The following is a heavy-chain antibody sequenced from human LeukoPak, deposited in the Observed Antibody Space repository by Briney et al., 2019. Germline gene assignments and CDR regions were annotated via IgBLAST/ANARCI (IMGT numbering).Heavy chain of an antibody. CDR1: GGSISSYY. CDR3: ARHGRSYTDY. Sequence: SETLSVTCTVSGGSISSYYWSWIRQPPGKGLKWIGYIYYSGSTNYNPSLKSRVTISVDTSKNQFSLKLSSVTAADTAVYYCARHGRSYTDYWGQGTLVTVSS. V-gene: IGHV4-59*08. CDR2: IYYSGST. J-gene: IGHJ4*02. D-gene: IGHD3-16*02.